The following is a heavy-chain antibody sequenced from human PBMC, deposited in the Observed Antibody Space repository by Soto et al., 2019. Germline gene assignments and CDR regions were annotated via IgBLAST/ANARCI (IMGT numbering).Heavy chain of an antibody. J-gene: IGHJ4*02. D-gene: IGHD4-17*01. V-gene: IGHV1-69*01. CDR2: IIPIFGTA. CDR1: GGTFSSYA. Sequence: QVQLVQSGAEVKKPGSSVKVSCKASGGTFSSYAISWVRQAPGQGLEWMGGIIPIFGTANYAQKFQGRVTITADESTSTAYMELSSLRSEDTAVYYCARDRITLPDYGDYGDYFDYWGQGTLVTVSS. CDR3: ARDRITLPDYGDYGDYFDY.